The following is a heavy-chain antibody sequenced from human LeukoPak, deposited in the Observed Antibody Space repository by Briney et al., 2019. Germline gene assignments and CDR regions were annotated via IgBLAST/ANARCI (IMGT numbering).Heavy chain of an antibody. J-gene: IGHJ4*02. CDR1: GYTFTGYY. Sequence: ASVTVSCKASGYTFTGYYMHWVRQAPGQGLEWMGRINPNSGGTNYAQKFQGRVTMTRDTSISTAYMELSRLRSDDTAVYYCARDVEMATIGEFDYWGQGTLVTVSS. D-gene: IGHD5-24*01. CDR3: ARDVEMATIGEFDY. V-gene: IGHV1-2*06. CDR2: INPNSGGT.